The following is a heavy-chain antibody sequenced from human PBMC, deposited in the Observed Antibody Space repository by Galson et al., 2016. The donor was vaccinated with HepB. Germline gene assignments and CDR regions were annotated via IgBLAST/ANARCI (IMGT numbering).Heavy chain of an antibody. V-gene: IGHV4-39*07. CDR3: AREDGAQSLRLAAFDI. J-gene: IGHJ3*02. CDR1: GGSISSSPYY. Sequence: SETLSLTCAVSGGSISSSPYYWGWIRQPPGKGLEWIGSIYYNGSTHHNSPLRSGTTHYNPSLKSQVTILLDTSKNHFSLKRRSVTAADTAVYYCAREDGAQSLRLAAFDIWGQGTMVTVSS. D-gene: IGHD4-17*01. CDR2: IYYNGSTHHNSPLRSGTT.